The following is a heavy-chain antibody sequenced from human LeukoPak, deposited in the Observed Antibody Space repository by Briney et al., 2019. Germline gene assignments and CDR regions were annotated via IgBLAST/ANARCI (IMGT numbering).Heavy chain of an antibody. CDR3: ARDGDYDWFDP. J-gene: IGHJ5*02. V-gene: IGHV4-39*07. Sequence: SETLSLTCTVSGGSISSSSYYWGWIRQPPGKGLEWIGSIYYSGSTYYNPSLKSRVTISVDTSKNQFSPKLSSVTAADTAVYYCARDGDYDWFDPWGQGTLVTVSS. D-gene: IGHD4-17*01. CDR2: IYYSGST. CDR1: GGSISSSSYY.